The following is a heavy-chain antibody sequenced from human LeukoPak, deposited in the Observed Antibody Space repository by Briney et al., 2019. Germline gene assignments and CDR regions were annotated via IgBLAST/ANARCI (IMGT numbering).Heavy chain of an antibody. V-gene: IGHV5-51*01. CDR3: ARVSSARWFFDC. CDR2: TYPIDSDT. CDR1: GYTIGSFGSYW. J-gene: IGHJ4*02. D-gene: IGHD3-9*01. Sequence: GESLKISCKGSGYTIGSFGSYWIAWVRRMPGKGLEWMGSTYPIDSDTRYNPSFEGQVTVSVDRSISTAYLQWSSLKASDTAMYYCARVSSARWFFDCWGQGSLLTVSS.